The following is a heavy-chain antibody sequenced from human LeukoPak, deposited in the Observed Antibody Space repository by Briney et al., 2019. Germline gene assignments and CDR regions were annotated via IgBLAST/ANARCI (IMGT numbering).Heavy chain of an antibody. V-gene: IGHV3-21*01. CDR2: ISSSSSYI. Sequence: PGGSLRLSCAASGFTFSSYSMNWFRQAPGKGLEWVSSISSSSSYIYYADSVKGRFTISRDNAKNSLYLQMNSLRAEDTAVYYCARRPLYSGGYSTWGQGTLVTVSS. CDR1: GFTFSSYS. J-gene: IGHJ1*01. CDR3: ARRPLYSGGYST. D-gene: IGHD1-26*01.